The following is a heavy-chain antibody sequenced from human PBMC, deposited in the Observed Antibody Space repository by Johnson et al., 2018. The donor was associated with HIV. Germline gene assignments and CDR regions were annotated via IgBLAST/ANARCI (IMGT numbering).Heavy chain of an antibody. CDR1: GFTFSSYW. D-gene: IGHD2/OR15-2a*01. CDR3: AREGGGKWNMAFDI. CDR2: ISSTSSTI. Sequence: MLLVESGGGLVQPGGSLRLSCAASGFTFSSYWMSWNRQAPGKGLEWISYISSTSSTIDYVDSVKGRFTVSRDNAKNSLYLQMNSLRAEDTAVYYCAREGGGKWNMAFDIWGQGTMVTVSS. J-gene: IGHJ3*02. V-gene: IGHV3-48*04.